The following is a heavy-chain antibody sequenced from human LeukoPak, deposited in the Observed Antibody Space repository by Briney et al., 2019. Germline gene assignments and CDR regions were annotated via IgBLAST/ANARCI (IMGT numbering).Heavy chain of an antibody. CDR2: ISAYNGNT. J-gene: IGHJ4*02. Sequence: ASVKVSCKASGYTFTSYGISWVRQAPGQGLEWMGWISAYNGNTSYAQKLQGRVTMTTDTSTSTAYMELRSLRSDDTAVYYCARDPIYGSGSYGVDYWGQGTLVTVSS. D-gene: IGHD3-10*01. CDR1: GYTFTSYG. CDR3: ARDPIYGSGSYGVDY. V-gene: IGHV1-18*01.